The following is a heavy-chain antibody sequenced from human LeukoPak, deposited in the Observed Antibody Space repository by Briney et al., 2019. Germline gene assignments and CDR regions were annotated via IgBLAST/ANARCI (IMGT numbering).Heavy chain of an antibody. Sequence: GGSLRLSCAASGFTVSSSYMSWVRQAPGKGLEWVSVIYSGGSTYYADSVKGRFTISRDNSKNTLYLQMNSLRAEDTAVYYCARDRGYSYGFGYYFDYWGQGTLVTVSS. V-gene: IGHV3-66*01. CDR1: GFTVSSSY. CDR2: IYSGGST. J-gene: IGHJ4*02. CDR3: ARDRGYSYGFGYYFDY. D-gene: IGHD5-18*01.